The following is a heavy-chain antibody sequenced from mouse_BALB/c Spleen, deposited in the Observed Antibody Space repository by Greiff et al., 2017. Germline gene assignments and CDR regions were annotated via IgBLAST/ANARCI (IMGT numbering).Heavy chain of an antibody. CDR1: GFSLTSYG. Sequence: QVQLKGSGPGLVAPSQSLSITCTVSGFSLTSYGVHWVRQPPGKGLEWLGVIWAGGSTNYNSALMSRLSISKDNSKSQVFLKMNSLQTDDTAMYYCARGKVYDYDWLAYWGQGTLVTVSA. J-gene: IGHJ3*01. CDR3: ARGKVYDYDWLAY. V-gene: IGHV2-9*02. CDR2: IWAGGST. D-gene: IGHD2-4*01.